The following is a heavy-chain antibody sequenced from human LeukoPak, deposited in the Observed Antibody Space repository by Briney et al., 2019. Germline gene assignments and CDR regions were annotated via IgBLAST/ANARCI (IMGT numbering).Heavy chain of an antibody. Sequence: GGSLRLSCAASGFTFTSYWMTWVRQAPGKGLEWVAHIKQDGSEKYYVDSAKGRFTIARDNARNSLYLQMNSLRAEDTAVYYCSRGEFEWIQGSYGLSVWGQGTTVTVSS. CDR1: GFTFTSYW. J-gene: IGHJ6*02. V-gene: IGHV3-7*01. CDR2: IKQDGSEK. D-gene: IGHD5-18*01. CDR3: SRGEFEWIQGSYGLSV.